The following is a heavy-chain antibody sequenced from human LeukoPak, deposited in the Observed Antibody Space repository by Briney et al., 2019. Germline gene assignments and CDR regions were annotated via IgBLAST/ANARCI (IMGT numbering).Heavy chain of an antibody. D-gene: IGHD1-26*01. V-gene: IGHV6-1*01. J-gene: IGHJ4*02. CDR1: GDSVSSNNAA. Sequence: SQTLSLTCAISGDSVSSNNAAWNWIRQSPSRGLEWLGSTYYRSMWYNDYAESVKSRISVNPDTSKNHFYLQLNSVTPEDTAVYYCARGGSYSFDYWGQGTLVTVSS. CDR2: TYYRSMWYN. CDR3: ARGGSYSFDY.